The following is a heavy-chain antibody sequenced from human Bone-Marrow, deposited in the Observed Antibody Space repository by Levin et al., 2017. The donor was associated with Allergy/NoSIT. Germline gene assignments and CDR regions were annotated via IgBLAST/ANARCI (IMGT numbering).Heavy chain of an antibody. CDR3: TTDSLGFWSGYYQWMGVDI. CDR2: IKSKTDGGTT. J-gene: IGHJ3*02. D-gene: IGHD3-3*01. CDR1: GFTFSNAW. Sequence: LSLTCAASGFTFSNAWMNWVRQAPGKGQEWVGRIKSKTDGGTTDYAAPVKGRFTISRDDSKNTLYLQMNSLKTEDTAVYYCTTDSLGFWSGYYQWMGVDIWGQGTMVTVSS. V-gene: IGHV3-15*07.